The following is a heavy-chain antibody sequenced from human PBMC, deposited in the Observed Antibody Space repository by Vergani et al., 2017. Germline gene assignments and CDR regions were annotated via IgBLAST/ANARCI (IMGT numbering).Heavy chain of an antibody. Sequence: QVQLVQSGAEVKKPGSSVKVSCKASGGTFSSYAISWVRQAPGQGLEWMGGIIPIFGTANYAQKFQGRVTITADESTSTAYMELSSLRSEDTAVYYCAREDCSGGSCYYRGSSSCFDPWGQGTLVAFSS. V-gene: IGHV1-69*01. CDR3: AREDCSGGSCYYRGSSSCFDP. J-gene: IGHJ5*02. CDR1: GGTFSSYA. CDR2: IIPIFGTA. D-gene: IGHD2-15*01.